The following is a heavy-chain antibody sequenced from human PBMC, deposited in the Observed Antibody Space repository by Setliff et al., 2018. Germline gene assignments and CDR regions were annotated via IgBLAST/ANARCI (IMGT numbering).Heavy chain of an antibody. V-gene: IGHV4-61*09. CDR2: IYSSGST. D-gene: IGHD3-3*01. Sequence: SETLSLTCTVSGGSISSGSYYWSWIRQPAGKGLEWIGHIYSSGSTNYNPSLKSRVTISVDTSKNQFSLKLSSVTAADTAVYYCARASLGYDFWSGYRYCFDYWGQGTLVTVSS. J-gene: IGHJ4*02. CDR1: GGSISSGSYY. CDR3: ARASLGYDFWSGYRYCFDY.